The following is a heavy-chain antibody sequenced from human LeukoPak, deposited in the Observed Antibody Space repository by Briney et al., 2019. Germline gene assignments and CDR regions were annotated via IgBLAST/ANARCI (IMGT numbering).Heavy chain of an antibody. V-gene: IGHV3-7*01. CDR3: SRSLNY. Sequence: AGGSLRLSCATSGFSFSRSWMDWVRQAPGKGLEWVANIKEDGSETHYVDSAKGQFTISRDNAKNSLFLQVDNLRVEDTAIYYCSRSLNYWGQGTLVTVSP. CDR2: IKEDGSET. CDR1: GFSFSRSW. J-gene: IGHJ4*02.